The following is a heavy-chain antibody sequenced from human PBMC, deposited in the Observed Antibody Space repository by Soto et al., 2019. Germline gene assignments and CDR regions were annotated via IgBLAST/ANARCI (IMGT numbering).Heavy chain of an antibody. J-gene: IGHJ4*02. V-gene: IGHV1-3*01. CDR1: GYAFTTYA. Sequence: VKVYCKGAGYAFTTYAMHWRSQAHGQRLEWMGWINAGNGNTKYSQKFQGRVTITRDTSASTAYMELSSLRSEDTAVYYCARGPITMIGYYFDYWGQGTLVTVSS. CDR2: INAGNGNT. CDR3: ARGPITMIGYYFDY. D-gene: IGHD3-10*02.